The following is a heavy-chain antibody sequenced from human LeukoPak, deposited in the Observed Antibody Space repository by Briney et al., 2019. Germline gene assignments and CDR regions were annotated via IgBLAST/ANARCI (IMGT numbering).Heavy chain of an antibody. CDR3: GRAFPPLRTSSAGDL. CDR2: ISGRSSHI. V-gene: IGHV3-21*01. J-gene: IGHJ1*01. CDR1: GFSFSDYD. Sequence: GGSLRLSCSASGFSFSDYDMNWVRQAPGKGLEWVSAISGRSSHIYYGESVKGRFTISRDNAKNSLYLQMDSLGVEDTAVYYCGRAFPPLRTSSAGDLWGQGTLVIVSS. D-gene: IGHD3-16*01.